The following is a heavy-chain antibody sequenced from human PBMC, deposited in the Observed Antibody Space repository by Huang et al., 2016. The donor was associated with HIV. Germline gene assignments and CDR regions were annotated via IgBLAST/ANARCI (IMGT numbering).Heavy chain of an antibody. J-gene: IGHJ6*03. CDR2: HEYGGGT. Sequence: QLLLQESGPGLVKPSEALALTCAVSVGSLRSSDYHWGWIRQPPGKGLGGVGAHEYGGGTRYSPSLKSRVTIAVDTAKNLFFLNLTSMTAADTAVYYCARHREGPVAYYSGWGSHLNYMDVWGRGRTVVVSS. V-gene: IGHV4-39*01. D-gene: IGHD3-10*01. CDR3: ARHREGPVAYYSGWGSHLNYMDV. CDR1: VGSLRSSDYH.